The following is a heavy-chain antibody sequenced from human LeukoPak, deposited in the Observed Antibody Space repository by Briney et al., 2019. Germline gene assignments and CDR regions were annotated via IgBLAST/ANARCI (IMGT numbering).Heavy chain of an antibody. J-gene: IGHJ6*03. D-gene: IGHD3-10*01. V-gene: IGHV1-69*06. CDR1: GGTFSSYA. Sequence: SVKVSCKASGGTFSSYAISWVRQAPGQGLEWMGGIIPIFGTANYAQKFQGRVTITADKSTSTAYMELSSLRSEDTAVYYCAKDKGTMVRGNYYYMDVWGKGTTVTISS. CDR2: IIPIFGTA. CDR3: AKDKGTMVRGNYYYMDV.